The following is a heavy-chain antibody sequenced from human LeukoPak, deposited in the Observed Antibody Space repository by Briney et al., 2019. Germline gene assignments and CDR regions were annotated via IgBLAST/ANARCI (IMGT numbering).Heavy chain of an antibody. CDR3: ARDGIAAAGFDY. J-gene: IGHJ4*02. CDR1: GFTFSSHW. CDR2: INTDGSTT. Sequence: PGGSLRLSCAASGFTFSSHWMHWVRQAPGKGLVWVSRINTDGSTTTYADSVKGRFTVSRDNAKNTLYLQMNSLRAEDTAVYYCARDGIAAAGFDYWGQGTLVTVSS. V-gene: IGHV3-74*01. D-gene: IGHD6-13*01.